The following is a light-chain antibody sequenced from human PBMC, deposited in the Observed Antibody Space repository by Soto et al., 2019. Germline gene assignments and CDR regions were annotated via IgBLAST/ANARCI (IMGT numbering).Light chain of an antibody. J-gene: IGKJ3*01. CDR1: QGISNY. Sequence: DIQMTQSPSSLSASVGDRVTITCRASQGISNYLAWYQQKPGKVPKLLIYAASTLQSGVPSRFSGSGSGTDFTLPISSLQPEDVATYYCQKYNSAPVFGPGTKVDIK. CDR3: QKYNSAPV. V-gene: IGKV1-27*01. CDR2: AAS.